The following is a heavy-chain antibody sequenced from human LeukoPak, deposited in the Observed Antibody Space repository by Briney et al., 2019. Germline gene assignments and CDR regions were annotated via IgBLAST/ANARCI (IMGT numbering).Heavy chain of an antibody. Sequence: GGSLRLPCGASGFTFSTHAMAWVRQAPGKGLDWVSAISGDGDTTYYADSVKGRFTISRDNSKNTVYLQMNSLRAEDTAVYYCANQSPGWGQGALVTVSS. J-gene: IGHJ4*02. CDR2: ISGDGDTT. V-gene: IGHV3-23*01. CDR1: GFTFSTHA. CDR3: ANQSPG.